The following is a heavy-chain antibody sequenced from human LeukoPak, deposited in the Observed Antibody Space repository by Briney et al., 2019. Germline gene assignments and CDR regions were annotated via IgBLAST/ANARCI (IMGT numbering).Heavy chain of an antibody. V-gene: IGHV3-74*01. CDR2: INSDGSST. D-gene: IGHD2-21*02. CDR1: GFSFSSYW. CDR3: TRAIRTAAPDS. J-gene: IGHJ4*02. Sequence: PGGSLRLSCESSGFSFSSYWMHWVRQAPGKGLVWVSTINSDGSSTSFADSVKGRFTVSRDNVRNTLYLEMNSLRAEDTAVYYCTRAIRTAAPDSWGQGTLVTVSS.